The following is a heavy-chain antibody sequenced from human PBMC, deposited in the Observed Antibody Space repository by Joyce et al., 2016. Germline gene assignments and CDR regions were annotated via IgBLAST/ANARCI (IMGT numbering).Heavy chain of an antibody. J-gene: IGHJ4*02. CDR3: ARGFIYFDSSGYFSFDY. Sequence: QVQLVESGGGVVQPGRSLRLSCSASGFSFSHYHMQWVRQAPGKGVEWGALMSYDDTNKNYADSVKGRFTISRDNSKNTLYLQMNSLKPEDTAMYFCARGFIYFDSSGYFSFDYWGQGTLVTVSS. D-gene: IGHD3-22*01. CDR1: GFSFSHYH. CDR2: MSYDDTNK. V-gene: IGHV3-30*01.